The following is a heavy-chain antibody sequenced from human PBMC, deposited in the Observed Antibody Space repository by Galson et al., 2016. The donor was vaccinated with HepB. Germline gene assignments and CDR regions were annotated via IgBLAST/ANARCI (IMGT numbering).Heavy chain of an antibody. CDR1: GYSFSNHW. Sequence: QSGAEVKKPGESLRISCQGSGYSFSNHWISWVRQMPGKGLEWMGKIDPSDSHSNYSPSFQGHVTMSVDKSTRIAHLQWNSLRASASATFYCARYDVAGPRAYEADRYYYQYGMDGWGQGTTVTVSS. CDR2: IDPSDSHS. CDR3: ARYDVAGPRAYEADRYYYQYGMDG. D-gene: IGHD6-19*01. J-gene: IGHJ6*02. V-gene: IGHV5-10-1*01.